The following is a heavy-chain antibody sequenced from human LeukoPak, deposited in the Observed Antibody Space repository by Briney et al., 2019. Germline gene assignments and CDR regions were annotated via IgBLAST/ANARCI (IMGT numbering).Heavy chain of an antibody. D-gene: IGHD3-22*01. CDR3: AKDSSVYYYDSRNLDY. CDR1: GFIFSNYW. Sequence: GGSLRLSCEASGFIFSNYWMHWVRHAPGKGLAWVSRINTDGSSTSYADSVKGRFTISRDNSKNTLYLQMNSLRAEDTTVYYCAKDSSVYYYDSRNLDYWGQGTLVTVSS. V-gene: IGHV3-74*01. CDR2: INTDGSST. J-gene: IGHJ4*02.